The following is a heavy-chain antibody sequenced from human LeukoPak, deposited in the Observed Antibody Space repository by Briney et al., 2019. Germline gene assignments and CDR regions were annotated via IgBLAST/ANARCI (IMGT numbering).Heavy chain of an antibody. Sequence: PSQTLSLTRTVSGGSISSGSYYWSWIRQPAGKGLEWIGRIYTSGSTNYNPSLKSRVTISVDTSKNQFSLKLSSVTAADTAVYYCARDLGGWGYCSSTSCSNWFDPWGQGTLVTVSS. CDR3: ARDLGGWGYCSSTSCSNWFDP. V-gene: IGHV4-61*02. D-gene: IGHD2-2*01. CDR1: GGSISSGSYY. J-gene: IGHJ5*02. CDR2: IYTSGST.